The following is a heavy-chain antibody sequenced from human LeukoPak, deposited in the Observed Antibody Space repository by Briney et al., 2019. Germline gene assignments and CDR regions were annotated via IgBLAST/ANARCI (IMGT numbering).Heavy chain of an antibody. CDR1: GYTFTSYD. D-gene: IGHD1-26*01. J-gene: IGHJ3*02. CDR2: MNPNSGNT. CDR3: ARGYRSGSYHAFDI. V-gene: IGHV1-8*03. Sequence: ASVKVSCKASGYTFTSYDINWVRQATGQGLEWMGWMNPNSGNTGYAQKFQGRVTITRNTSISTAYMELSSLRSEDTAVYYCARGYRSGSYHAFDIWGQGTMVTVSS.